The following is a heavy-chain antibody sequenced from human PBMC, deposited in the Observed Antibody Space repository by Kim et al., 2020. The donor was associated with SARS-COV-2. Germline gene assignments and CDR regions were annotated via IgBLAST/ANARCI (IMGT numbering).Heavy chain of an antibody. J-gene: IGHJ6*02. D-gene: IGHD2-15*01. CDR3: TTVALLYYYYYAMNV. Sequence: GGSLRLSCAASGFTFSYAYMSWVRQAPGKGLEWVGRIKSKIDGGTPDYAAPVKGRFTISRDDSKNTLYLQMNSLKTEDTAVYYCTTVALLYYYYYAMNVWGQGTTVTVSS. V-gene: IGHV3-15*01. CDR2: IKSKIDGGTP. CDR1: GFTFSYAY.